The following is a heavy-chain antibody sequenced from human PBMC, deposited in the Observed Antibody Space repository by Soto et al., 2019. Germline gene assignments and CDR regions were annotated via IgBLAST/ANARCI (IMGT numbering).Heavy chain of an antibody. Sequence: SETLSLTCTVSGGSIISGDYYWSWIRQPPGKGLEWIGYIYYSGDTSYNPSLKSRVTISIDTSKNQFSLKLSSVTAADTAFYYGDSEGVVVLECNIDYYSVISVWRQGTTVTGS. V-gene: IGHV4-30-4*08. CDR1: GGSIISGDYY. J-gene: IGHJ6*02. CDR3: DSEGVVVLECNIDYYSVISV. CDR2: IYYSGDT. D-gene: IGHD1-26*01.